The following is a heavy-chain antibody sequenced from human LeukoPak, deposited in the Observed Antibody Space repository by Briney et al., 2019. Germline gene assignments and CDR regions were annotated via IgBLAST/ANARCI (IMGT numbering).Heavy chain of an antibody. D-gene: IGHD3-22*01. CDR2: ISAYNGNT. V-gene: IGHV1-18*01. J-gene: IGHJ4*02. CDR3: ARVDDSGMYYFDY. Sequence: GASVKVSCKASGYTFTSYGISWVRQAPGQGLEWMGWISAYNGNTNYAQKLQGRVTMTTDTSTSTACMELRSLRSDDTAVYYCARVDDSGMYYFDYWGQGTLVTVSS. CDR1: GYTFTSYG.